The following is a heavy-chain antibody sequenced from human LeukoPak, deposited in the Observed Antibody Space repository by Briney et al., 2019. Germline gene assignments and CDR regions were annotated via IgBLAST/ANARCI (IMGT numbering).Heavy chain of an antibody. CDR2: IYSGGST. Sequence: ETLSLTCAVYGGSFSGYYWSWIRQPPGKGLEWVSVIYSGGSTYYADSVKGRFTISRDNSKNTLYLQMNSLRAEDTAVYYCASPLGVRGYWGQGTLVTVSS. CDR3: ASPLGVRGY. V-gene: IGHV3-53*01. J-gene: IGHJ4*02. CDR1: GGSFSGYY. D-gene: IGHD1-26*01.